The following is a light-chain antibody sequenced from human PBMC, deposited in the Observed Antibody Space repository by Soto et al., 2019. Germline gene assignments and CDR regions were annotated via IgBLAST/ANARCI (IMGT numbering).Light chain of an antibody. CDR2: DVN. CDR3: TSWTTSTTMI. V-gene: IGLV2-14*03. J-gene: IGLJ2*01. CDR1: SSDIGAYNY. Sequence: QSVLTQPASVSGSPGQSITISCTGTSSDIGAYNYVSWYQQHPGKAPKLMIYDVNIRPSGVSNRFSGSESGNTASLTISGLQAEEEADYYFTSWTTSTTMIFGVGIQLTVL.